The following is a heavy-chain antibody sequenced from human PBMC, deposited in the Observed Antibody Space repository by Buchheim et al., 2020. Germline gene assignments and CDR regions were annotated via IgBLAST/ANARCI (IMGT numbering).Heavy chain of an antibody. V-gene: IGHV3-21*01. J-gene: IGHJ4*02. D-gene: IGHD2-2*01. CDR2: ISSSSYI. CDR3: AREQRSESIVVVPAALDY. Sequence: EVQLVESGGGLVKPGGSLRLSCAASGFTFSSYSMNWVRQAPGKGLEWVSSISSSSYIYYADSVKGRFTISRDNAKNSLYLQMNSLRAEDTAVYYCAREQRSESIVVVPAALDYWGQGTL. CDR1: GFTFSSYS.